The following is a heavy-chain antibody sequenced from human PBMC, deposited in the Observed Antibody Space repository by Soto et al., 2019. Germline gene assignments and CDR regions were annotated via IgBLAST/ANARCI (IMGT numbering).Heavy chain of an antibody. CDR2: IWYDGSNT. D-gene: IGHD5-12*01. Sequence: PGGSLRLSCAASGFTFSSYAMHWVRQAPGKGLEWVGFIWYDGSNTFYAESVKGRFTISRDNSKNTVYLQINALRAEDTAVYYCARHFSMVIVAPGYWGQGTLVTVSS. CDR3: ARHFSMVIVAPGY. V-gene: IGHV3-33*08. J-gene: IGHJ4*02. CDR1: GFTFSSYA.